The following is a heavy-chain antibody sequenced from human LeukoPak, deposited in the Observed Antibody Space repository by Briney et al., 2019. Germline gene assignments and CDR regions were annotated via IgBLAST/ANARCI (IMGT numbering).Heavy chain of an antibody. Sequence: SETLSLTCTVSGDSISSYYWSWIRQPPGKGLEWIGYIYYSGSTKYNPSLKRRVTISLDTSKTQFSLNLSSVTAADTAVYYCARRSFHTSSYDYWGQGTLVTVSS. V-gene: IGHV4-59*01. CDR2: IYYSGST. J-gene: IGHJ4*02. D-gene: IGHD6-13*01. CDR3: ARRSFHTSSYDY. CDR1: GDSISSYY.